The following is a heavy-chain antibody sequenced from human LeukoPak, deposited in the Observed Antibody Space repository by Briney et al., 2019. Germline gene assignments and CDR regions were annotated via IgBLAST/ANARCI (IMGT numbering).Heavy chain of an antibody. CDR2: ISEDGTNK. CDR3: ARSMRGYAILTGYFDY. Sequence: GGSLRLSCAASGFTLSSYAMQWVRQAPGKGPEWVSGISEDGTNKYHADSVKGRFTISRDNSKNTLHLQMDSLRPEDTAVYYCARSMRGYAILTGYFDYWGQGTLVTVPS. CDR1: GFTLSSYA. D-gene: IGHD3-9*01. J-gene: IGHJ4*02. V-gene: IGHV3-30-3*01.